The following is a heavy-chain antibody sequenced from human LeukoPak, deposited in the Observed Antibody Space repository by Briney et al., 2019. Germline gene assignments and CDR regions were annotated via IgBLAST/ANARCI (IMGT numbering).Heavy chain of an antibody. J-gene: IGHJ4*02. Sequence: GGSLRLSCAASGSTFSSYEMNWVRQAPGKGPEWVSYISSSGSTIYYADSVKGRFTISRDNAKNSLYLQMNSLRAEDTAVYYCARGDSGSYYFDYWGQGTLVTVSS. V-gene: IGHV3-48*03. CDR2: ISSSGSTI. CDR1: GSTFSSYE. CDR3: ARGDSGSYYFDY. D-gene: IGHD1-26*01.